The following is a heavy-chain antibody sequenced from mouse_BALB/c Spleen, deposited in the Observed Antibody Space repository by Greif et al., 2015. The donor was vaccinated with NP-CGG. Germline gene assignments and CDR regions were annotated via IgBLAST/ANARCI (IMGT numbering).Heavy chain of an antibody. CDR1: GYAFTNYL. CDR3: ARSVQLLRSMDY. CDR2: INPGSGGT. Sequence: VKLQESGAELVRPGTSVKVSCKASGYAFTNYLIEWVKQRPGQGLEWIGVINPGSGGTNYNEKFKGKATLTADKSSSTAYMQLSSLTSDDSAVYFCARSVQLLRSMDYWGQGTSVTVSS. J-gene: IGHJ4*01. D-gene: IGHD1-1*01. V-gene: IGHV1-54*01.